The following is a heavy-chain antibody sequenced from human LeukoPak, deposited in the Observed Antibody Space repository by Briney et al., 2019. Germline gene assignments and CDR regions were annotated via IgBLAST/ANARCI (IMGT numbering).Heavy chain of an antibody. Sequence: GGSLRLSCAASGFTFSDYYMSWIRQAPGKGLEWVSYISSSGSTIYYADSVKGRFTISRDNAKNSLYLQMNSLRAEGTAVYYCARVASYGSWFDPWGQGTLVTVSS. D-gene: IGHD5-18*01. V-gene: IGHV3-11*01. CDR1: GFTFSDYY. CDR2: ISSSGSTI. CDR3: ARVASYGSWFDP. J-gene: IGHJ5*02.